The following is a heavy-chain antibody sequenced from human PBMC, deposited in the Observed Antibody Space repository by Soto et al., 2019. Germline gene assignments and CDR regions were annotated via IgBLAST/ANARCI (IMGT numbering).Heavy chain of an antibody. V-gene: IGHV3-21*01. CDR3: ARVAWNGVCSAY. D-gene: IGHD2-8*01. J-gene: IGHJ4*02. CDR1: GFTFSSYS. CDR2: ISSSSSYI. Sequence: GGSLRLSCAASGFTFSSYSMNWVRQAPGKGLEWVSSISSSSSYIYYADSVKGRFTISRDNAKNSLYLQMNSLRAEDTAVYYCARVAWNGVCSAYWGQGTLVTVSS.